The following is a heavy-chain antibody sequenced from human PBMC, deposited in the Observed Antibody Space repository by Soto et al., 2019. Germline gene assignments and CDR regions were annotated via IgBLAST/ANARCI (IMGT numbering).Heavy chain of an antibody. Sequence: PVKGLEWVSVIYSGGSTYYADSVKGRFTISRDNSKNTVYLQMNSLRGEDTVVYFCARGATYGSGSHIDYWGRGTLVIVSS. D-gene: IGHD3-10*01. V-gene: IGHV3-66*01. J-gene: IGHJ4*02. CDR3: ARGATYGSGSHIDY. CDR2: IYSGGST.